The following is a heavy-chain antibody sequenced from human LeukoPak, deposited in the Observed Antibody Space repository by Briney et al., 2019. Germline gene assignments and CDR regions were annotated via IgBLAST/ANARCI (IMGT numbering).Heavy chain of an antibody. CDR2: IKSKADGETI. CDR1: GFTFTNAW. J-gene: IGHJ1*01. CDR3: AHGSAQYYEY. V-gene: IGHV3-15*07. D-gene: IGHD2-15*01. Sequence: GGSLRLSCAASGFTFTNAWMNWVRQAPGKGLEWVGRIKSKADGETIDYAAPVKGRFTFSRDDSKNMLYLQMNSLKSEDTAVYYCAHGSAQYYEYWGQGTLATVSS.